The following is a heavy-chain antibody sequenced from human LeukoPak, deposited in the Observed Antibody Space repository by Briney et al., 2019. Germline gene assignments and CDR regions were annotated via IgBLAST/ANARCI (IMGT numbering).Heavy chain of an antibody. Sequence: GASVKVSCKASGYTFTGYYMHWVRQAPGQGLEWMGWINPNSGGTNYAQKFQGRVTMTRDTSISTAYMELSRLRSDDTAVYYCARGTHTPRPIAAAGSDYWGQGTLVTVSS. CDR2: INPNSGGT. CDR1: GYTFTGYY. J-gene: IGHJ4*02. CDR3: ARGTHTPRPIAAAGSDY. D-gene: IGHD6-13*01. V-gene: IGHV1-2*02.